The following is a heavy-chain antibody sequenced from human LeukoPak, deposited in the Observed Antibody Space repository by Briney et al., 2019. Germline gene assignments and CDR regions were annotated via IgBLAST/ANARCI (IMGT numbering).Heavy chain of an antibody. CDR1: GGSISSGSYY. CDR3: ARAGDYFYFYYMDV. CDR2: IYSGGST. J-gene: IGHJ6*03. D-gene: IGHD4-17*01. V-gene: IGHV4-61*02. Sequence: SQTLSLTCTVSGGSISSGSYYWSWIRQPAGKGLEWIGLIYSGGSTTYIPSVKSRVTISVDTSKNQFSLKLSSVTAADTAVYYCARAGDYFYFYYMDVWGKGTTVTVSS.